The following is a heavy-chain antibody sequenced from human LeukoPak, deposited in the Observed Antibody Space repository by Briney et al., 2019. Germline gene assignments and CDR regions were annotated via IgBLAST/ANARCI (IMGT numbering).Heavy chain of an antibody. D-gene: IGHD4-23*01. CDR2: IYRDGNT. CDR1: GYSISSGYY. CDR3: ARVSRGNSVGGDY. V-gene: IGHV4-38-2*02. J-gene: IGHJ4*02. Sequence: SETLSLTCTVSGYSISSGYYWGWIRQPPGKGLEWVANIYRDGNTYYSPSLKSRVTISVDTSKNQFYLRLSSVTAADTAMYYCARVSRGNSVGGDYWGQGTLVTVSS.